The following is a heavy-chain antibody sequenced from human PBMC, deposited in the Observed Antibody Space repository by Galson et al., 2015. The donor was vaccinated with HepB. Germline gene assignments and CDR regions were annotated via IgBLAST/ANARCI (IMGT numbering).Heavy chain of an antibody. CDR3: ARGYCGGGDCYTFDS. CDR1: GYIFTTSC. Sequence: SVKVSCKASGYIFTTSCIHWVRQGPGQGLEWMAIINPNDGGTIYAQKFLGRVIVTEDTSTSTGYMDLSSLTSKDTAVYYCARGYCGGGDCYTFDSWGQGTLVTVSS. CDR2: INPNDGGT. V-gene: IGHV1-46*01. D-gene: IGHD2-21*01. J-gene: IGHJ4*02.